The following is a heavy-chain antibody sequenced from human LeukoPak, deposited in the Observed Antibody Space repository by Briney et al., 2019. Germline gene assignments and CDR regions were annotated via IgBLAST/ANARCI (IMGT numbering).Heavy chain of an antibody. Sequence: GAXVKVXXXASGYTFTSYYMHWVRQAPGQGLEWMGIINPSGGSTSYAQKFQGRVTMTRDTSTSTVYMELSSLRSEDTAVYYCARXXLEGXSGSYYEEGFDYWGQGTLVTVSS. D-gene: IGHD3-10*01. CDR3: ARXXLEGXSGSYYEEGFDY. J-gene: IGHJ4*02. CDR1: GYTFTSYY. V-gene: IGHV1-46*01. CDR2: INPSGGST.